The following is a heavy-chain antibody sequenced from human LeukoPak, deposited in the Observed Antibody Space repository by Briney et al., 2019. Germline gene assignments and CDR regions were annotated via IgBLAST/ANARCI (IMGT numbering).Heavy chain of an antibody. V-gene: IGHV1-69*01. Sequence: GASVKVSCKASGGTFSSYAISWVRQAPGQGLEWMGGIIPIFGTANYAQKFQGRVTITADESTSTAYMELSSLRSEDTAVYYCARELYYSDSGAYYFDYWGQGTLVTVSS. CDR2: IIPIFGTA. CDR3: ARELYYSDSGAYYFDY. J-gene: IGHJ4*02. D-gene: IGHD3-10*01. CDR1: GGTFSSYA.